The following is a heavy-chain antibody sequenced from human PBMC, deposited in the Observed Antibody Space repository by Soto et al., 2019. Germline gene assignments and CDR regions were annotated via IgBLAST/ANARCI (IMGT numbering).Heavy chain of an antibody. CDR3: ARFTSVVIRRLYGMDV. CDR1: GYTFTSYY. Sequence: GASVKVSCKASGYTFTSYYLHWVRQAPGQGLEWMGIINPSGGSTTYAQKFQGRVSMTRDTSTSTVYMEVSSLRSEDTAVYYCARFTSVVIRRLYGMDVWGQGTTVTGSS. CDR2: INPSGGST. J-gene: IGHJ6*02. D-gene: IGHD2-15*01. V-gene: IGHV1-46*01.